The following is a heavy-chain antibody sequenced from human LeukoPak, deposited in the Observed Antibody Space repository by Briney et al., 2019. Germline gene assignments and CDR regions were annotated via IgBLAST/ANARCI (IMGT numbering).Heavy chain of an antibody. V-gene: IGHV4-4*07. J-gene: IGHJ4*02. D-gene: IGHD3-10*01. CDR3: AREATMAV. CDR2: TSASGST. CDR1: GGSIPNYY. Sequence: SETLSLTCAVSGGSIPNYYWSWIRQPAGKGLEWIGRTSASGSTNYNPSLKSRVTMSADTSKNQFSLKPTSVTAADTAAYYCAREATMAVWGQGTLVTVSS.